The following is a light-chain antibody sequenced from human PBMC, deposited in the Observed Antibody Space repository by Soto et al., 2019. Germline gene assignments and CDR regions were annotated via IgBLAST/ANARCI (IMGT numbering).Light chain of an antibody. CDR1: NSNIGSNT. J-gene: IGLJ2*01. CDR3: AAWDDSLNGQVV. CDR2: SNN. V-gene: IGLV1-44*01. Sequence: QSVLTQPPSASGTPGQRVTISCSGSNSNIGSNTVNWYQQLPGTAPKLLIYSNNQRPSGVPDRFSGSKSGTSASLAISGLQSEDEADYYCAAWDDSLNGQVVFGGGTKLTVL.